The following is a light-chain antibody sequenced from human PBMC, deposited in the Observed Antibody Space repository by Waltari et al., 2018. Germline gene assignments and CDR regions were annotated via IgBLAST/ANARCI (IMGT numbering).Light chain of an antibody. CDR1: TSNIGHNY. J-gene: IGLJ2*01. Sequence: QSVLTQPPSVSAAPGQKVTISCSGSTSNIGHNYVSWYQQFPGAAPKVLIYANDKRTTGIPDRFSGSKSGTSATLAITGLQTGDEADYYCGTWDNTLSANTLSAVFGGGTKVTVL. V-gene: IGLV1-51*02. CDR3: GTWDNTLSANTLSAV. CDR2: AND.